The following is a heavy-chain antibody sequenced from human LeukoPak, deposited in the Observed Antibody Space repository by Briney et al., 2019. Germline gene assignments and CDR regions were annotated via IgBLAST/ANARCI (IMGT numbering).Heavy chain of an antibody. CDR3: ARDLQQQLVRDWFDP. CDR2: IDPRGGTT. Sequence: GASVKVSCKAPGYTFSSYYLHWVRQAPGQGLEWMGIIDPRGGTTNYAQRFQGRVTMTRDTSTSTVYMELSSLRSEDTAVYYCARDLQQQLVRDWFDPWGQGTLVTVSS. V-gene: IGHV1-46*01. CDR1: GYTFSSYY. J-gene: IGHJ5*02. D-gene: IGHD6-13*01.